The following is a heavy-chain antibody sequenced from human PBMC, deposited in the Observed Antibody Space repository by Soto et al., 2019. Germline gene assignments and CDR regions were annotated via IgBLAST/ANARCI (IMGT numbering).Heavy chain of an antibody. CDR2: INPNGGDT. V-gene: IGHV1-2*04. CDR3: ARGTWQGRFDP. J-gene: IGHJ5*02. CDR1: GYTFTGYY. Sequence: QVQLVQSGAEVKKPGASVKVSCKASGYTFTGYYIHWVRQAPGQGLEWMGWINPNGGDTNYAQKFQDWVTMTRDTSISTAYMELSRLKSDDTALYYCARGTWQGRFDPWGQGTLVTVSS.